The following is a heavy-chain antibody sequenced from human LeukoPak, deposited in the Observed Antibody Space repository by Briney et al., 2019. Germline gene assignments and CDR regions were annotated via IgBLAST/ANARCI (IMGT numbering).Heavy chain of an antibody. J-gene: IGHJ4*02. Sequence: GGSLRLSCAASGFTFSSYWMSWVRQAPGKGLEWVANIKQDGSEKYYVDSVKGRFTISRDNAKNSLYLQMNSLRAEDTAVYYCAKDQRLGELLPDYWGQGTLVTVSS. V-gene: IGHV3-7*01. CDR2: IKQDGSEK. D-gene: IGHD3-10*01. CDR1: GFTFSSYW. CDR3: AKDQRLGELLPDY.